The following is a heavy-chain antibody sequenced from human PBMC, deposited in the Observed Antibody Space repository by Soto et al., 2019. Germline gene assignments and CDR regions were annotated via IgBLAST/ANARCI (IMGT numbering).Heavy chain of an antibody. CDR2: IYYSGST. CDR3: ARDGGRNYDYYYYYMDV. Sequence: SETLSLTCTVSGGSISSGGYYWSWIRQHPGKGLEWIGYIYYSGSTYYNPSLKSRVTISVDTSKNQFSLKLSSVTAADTAVYYCARDGGRNYDYYYYYMDVWGKGTTVTVSS. CDR1: GGSISSGGYY. J-gene: IGHJ6*03. V-gene: IGHV4-31*03. D-gene: IGHD1-7*01.